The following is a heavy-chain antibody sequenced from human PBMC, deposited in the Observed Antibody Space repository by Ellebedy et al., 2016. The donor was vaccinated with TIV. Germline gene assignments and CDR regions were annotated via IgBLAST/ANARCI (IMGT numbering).Heavy chain of an antibody. CDR2: ISVTGDLT. J-gene: IGHJ2*01. CDR1: AVTFSNYP. V-gene: IGHV3-23*01. CDR3: AKIAVSGLWYFDL. Sequence: PGGSLRLSCAASAVTFSNYPMSWVRQAPGKGLGWVSSISVTGDLTYYADSVKGRFTVSRENSKNTLYLQMNSLRAEDTAIYYCAKIAVSGLWYFDLWGRGTLVTVSS. D-gene: IGHD6-19*01.